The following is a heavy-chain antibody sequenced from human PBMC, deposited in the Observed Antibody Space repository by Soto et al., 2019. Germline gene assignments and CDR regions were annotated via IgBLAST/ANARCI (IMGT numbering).Heavy chain of an antibody. CDR3: ARDYYGSGPMPE. V-gene: IGHV4-59*01. D-gene: IGHD3-10*01. Sequence: QVQLQESGPGLVKPSETLSLTCTVSGGSISSYYWSWIRQPPGKGLEWIGYIYYSGSTNYNPSLKSRVTISVDTSKNQFSLKLSSVTAADTAVYYCARDYYGSGPMPEWGQGTLVTGSS. CDR1: GGSISSYY. CDR2: IYYSGST. J-gene: IGHJ4*02.